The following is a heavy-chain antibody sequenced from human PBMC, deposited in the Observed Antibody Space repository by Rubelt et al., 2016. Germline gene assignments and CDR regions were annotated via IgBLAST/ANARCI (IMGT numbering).Heavy chain of an antibody. CDR2: IYYIGST. Sequence: QLQLQESGPGLVKPSETLSLTCTVSGGSISSSSYYWGWIRQPPGKGLEWIGSIYYIGSTYYNPSLKSRVTSAGDTVKNQLYSERSCGTAADTAEESCGGVSERGGSYYYYFDYWGQGTLITVSS. CDR1: GGSISSSSYY. D-gene: IGHD1-26*01. V-gene: IGHV4-39*07. CDR3: GGVSERGGSYYYYFDY. J-gene: IGHJ4*02.